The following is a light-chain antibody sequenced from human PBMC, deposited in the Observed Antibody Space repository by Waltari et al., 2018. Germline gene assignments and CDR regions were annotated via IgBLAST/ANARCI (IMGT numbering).Light chain of an antibody. CDR3: CSYTSSSTFV. Sequence: QSALTQPASVSGSPGQSITISCTGTSSDVGGYDYVSWYQHHPGKAPKFMIYDVNNRAAGVSNRFSGSQSGNTASLTISGLQAEDEADYYCCSYTSSSTFVFGTGTKVSVL. J-gene: IGLJ1*01. CDR1: SSDVGGYDY. CDR2: DVN. V-gene: IGLV2-14*01.